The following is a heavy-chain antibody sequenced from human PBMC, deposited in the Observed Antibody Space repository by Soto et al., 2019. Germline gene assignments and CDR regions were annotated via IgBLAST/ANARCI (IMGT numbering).Heavy chain of an antibody. CDR1: GFTVSSNY. CDR2: IYSGGST. CDR3: ARGRYDFWSGYYYFDY. Sequence: EVQLVESGGGLVQPGGSLRLSCAASGFTVSSNYMSWVRQAPGKGLEWVSVIYSGGSTYYADSVKGRFTISRDNSKNTLYLQMNSLRAEDTAVYYCARGRYDFWSGYYYFDYWGQGTLVTVSS. V-gene: IGHV3-66*01. J-gene: IGHJ4*02. D-gene: IGHD3-3*01.